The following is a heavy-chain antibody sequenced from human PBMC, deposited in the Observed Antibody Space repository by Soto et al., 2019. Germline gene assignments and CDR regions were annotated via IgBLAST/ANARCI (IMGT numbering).Heavy chain of an antibody. D-gene: IGHD3-16*02. V-gene: IGHV4-31*03. CDR3: ARDRAHYVWAISRTYGMDV. CDR1: GGSITSTVYY. CDR2: IHYSGTT. J-gene: IGHJ6*02. Sequence: SETLSLTCSVSGGSITSTVYYWSWIRQVPGRGPEWIGHIHYSGTTHYNPSLKSRVTISLDTSKNQFSLRLSSVTAADTALYFCARDRAHYVWAISRTYGMDVWGQGTTVTVSS.